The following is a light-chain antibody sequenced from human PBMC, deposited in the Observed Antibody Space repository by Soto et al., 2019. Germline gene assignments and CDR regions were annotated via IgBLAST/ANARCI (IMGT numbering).Light chain of an antibody. CDR1: QSISDW. Sequence: DIQMTQSPSTLSASVGDRVTITCRASQSISDWVAWYQQKPGKAHYLPLYKASNLESGVPSRFSGSGSGTEFNLTIRSLQPDDFATYYCQQHNDYPITFGQGTRLE. CDR3: QQHNDYPIT. V-gene: IGKV1-5*03. J-gene: IGKJ5*01. CDR2: KAS.